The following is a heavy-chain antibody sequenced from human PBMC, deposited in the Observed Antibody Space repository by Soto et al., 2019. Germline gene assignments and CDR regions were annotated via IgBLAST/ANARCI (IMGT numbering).Heavy chain of an antibody. Sequence: GSLRLSCAASGFTFSIYSMSWVRHAPGKGLEWVSGFRTSGDGGTTYYADSVKGRFTISRDNSKNMLFLQMNSLRAEDTAIYYCAKKVNSGPGSQYFDYWGQGTLVTVSS. CDR1: GFTFSIYS. V-gene: IGHV3-23*01. CDR3: AKKVNSGPGSQYFDY. J-gene: IGHJ4*02. D-gene: IGHD3-10*01. CDR2: FRTSGDGGTT.